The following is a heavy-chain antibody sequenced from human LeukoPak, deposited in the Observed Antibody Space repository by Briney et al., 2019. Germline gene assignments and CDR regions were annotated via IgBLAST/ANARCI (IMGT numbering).Heavy chain of an antibody. J-gene: IGHJ4*02. D-gene: IGHD1-26*01. CDR3: ARDREWELLYYFDY. Sequence: PGGSLRLSCVASGFTFSSYSMNWVRQAPGKGLEWISYISSGGGTIHYADSVKGRFTISRDNAKNSLYLQMNSLRAEDTAVYYCARDREWELLYYFDYWGQGTLVTVSS. CDR2: ISSGGGTI. CDR1: GFTFSSYS. V-gene: IGHV3-48*01.